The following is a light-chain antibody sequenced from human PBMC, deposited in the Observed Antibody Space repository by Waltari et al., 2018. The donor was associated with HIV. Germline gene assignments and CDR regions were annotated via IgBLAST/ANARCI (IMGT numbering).Light chain of an antibody. CDR1: SSDVGGYNY. J-gene: IGLJ2*01. Sequence: QSALTQPRSVSGSPGQSVTISCTGTSSDVGGYNYVSWYQQHPGKAPKLMIYDGSKRPSGVPARFSGSKSGNTASLTISGLQAEDEADYYCCSYAGSYTLVFGGWTKLTVL. CDR2: DGS. V-gene: IGLV2-11*01. CDR3: CSYAGSYTLV.